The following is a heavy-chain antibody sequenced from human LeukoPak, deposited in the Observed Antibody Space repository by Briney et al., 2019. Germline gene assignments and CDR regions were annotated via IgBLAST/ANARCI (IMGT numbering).Heavy chain of an antibody. CDR2: INHSGST. D-gene: IGHD1-26*01. V-gene: IGHV4-34*01. Sequence: SETLSLTCAVYGGSFSGYYWSWIRQPPGKGLEWIGEINHSGSTNYNPSLKSRVTISVDTSKNQFSLKLTSVTAADTAVYYCARDSGSQVGFDYWGQGTLVTVSS. J-gene: IGHJ4*02. CDR1: GGSFSGYY. CDR3: ARDSGSQVGFDY.